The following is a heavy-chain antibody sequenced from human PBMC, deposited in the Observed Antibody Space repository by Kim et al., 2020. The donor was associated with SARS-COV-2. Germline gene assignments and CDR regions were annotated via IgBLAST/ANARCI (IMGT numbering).Heavy chain of an antibody. Sequence: GGSLRLSCAASGFTFSSYWMSWVRQAPGKGLEWVANIKQDGSEKYYVDSVKGRFTISRDNAKNSLYLQMNSLRAEDTAVYYCARDPRSITIFGVVNRLGFDPWGQGTLVTVSS. CDR2: IKQDGSEK. V-gene: IGHV3-7*01. CDR3: ARDPRSITIFGVVNRLGFDP. CDR1: GFTFSSYW. D-gene: IGHD3-3*01. J-gene: IGHJ5*02.